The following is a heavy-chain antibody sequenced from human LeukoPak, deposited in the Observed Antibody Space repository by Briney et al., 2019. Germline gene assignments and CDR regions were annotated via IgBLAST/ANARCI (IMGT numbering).Heavy chain of an antibody. CDR2: IYYSGST. J-gene: IGHJ4*02. Sequence: SETLSLTCTVSGGSISSYYWSWIRQPPGKGLEWIGYIYYSGSTNYNPSLKSRVTISVDTSKNQFSLKLSSVTAADMAVYYCARHGYDYVWGSYRPGAWAIDYWGQGTLVTVSS. CDR1: GGSISSYY. CDR3: ARHGYDYVWGSYRPGAWAIDY. D-gene: IGHD3-16*02. V-gene: IGHV4-59*08.